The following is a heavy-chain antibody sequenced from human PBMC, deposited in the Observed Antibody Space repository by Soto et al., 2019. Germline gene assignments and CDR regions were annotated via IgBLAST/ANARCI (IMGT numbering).Heavy chain of an antibody. V-gene: IGHV3-23*01. Sequence: EVQLLESGGGLVQPGGSLRLSCAASGFTFGSYAMNWLRQAPGRGLECVSFISGSGRTTYYADSVKGRFTVSRDNSKNTLYLQMNSLRAEDTALYYCAKFRGPSYSYYSMHVWGKGTTVTVSS. CDR1: GFTFGSYA. CDR3: AKFRGPSYSYYSMHV. CDR2: ISGSGRTT. D-gene: IGHD3-16*01. J-gene: IGHJ6*03.